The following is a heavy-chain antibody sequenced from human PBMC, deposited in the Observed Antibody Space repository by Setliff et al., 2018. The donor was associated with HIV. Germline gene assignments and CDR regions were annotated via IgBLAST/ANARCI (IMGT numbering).Heavy chain of an antibody. D-gene: IGHD6-19*01. CDR1: GYTISTSG. CDR3: ARGYRSAWNSWFDA. CDR2: ISINNGNS. V-gene: IGHV1-18*01. J-gene: IGHJ5*02. Sequence: ASVKVSCKASGYTISTSGISWVRQAPGQGLEWMGWISINNGNSNYGQQFQGRVTMTTDTSTNTAYMELRSLRSDDTAVYYCARGYRSAWNSWFDAWGQGTRVTVSS.